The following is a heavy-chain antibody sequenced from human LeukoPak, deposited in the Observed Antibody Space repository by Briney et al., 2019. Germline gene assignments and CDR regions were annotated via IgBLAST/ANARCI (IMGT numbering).Heavy chain of an antibody. CDR2: IHGGGDVT. D-gene: IGHD2/OR15-2a*01. J-gene: IGHJ2*01. V-gene: IGHV3-23*01. Sequence: PGGSLRLSCAVSGFIFSNYAMNWVRQAPEKGLEWVSTIHGGGDVTYYADSVKGRFTISRDNSRNTSYLQMNSLRAEDTAVYYCAKAFSSSFYYFDLGGRGTLVTVSS. CDR1: GFIFSNYA. CDR3: AKAFSSSFYYFDL.